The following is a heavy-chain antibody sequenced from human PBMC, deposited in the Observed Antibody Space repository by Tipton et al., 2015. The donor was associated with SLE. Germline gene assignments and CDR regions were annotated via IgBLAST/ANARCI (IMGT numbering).Heavy chain of an antibody. CDR1: GYSFTTYW. CDR3: ARLGPDCSSTSCYFDY. J-gene: IGHJ4*02. D-gene: IGHD2-2*01. V-gene: IGHV5-51*03. CDR2: IYPGDSDT. Sequence: QLVQSGAEVKKSGESLKISCQGSGYSFTTYWIGWVRQMPGKGLEWMGIIYPGDSDTRYSPPFQGQVTFSADKSISTAYLQWSYLKASDTAMYYCARLGPDCSSTSCYFDYWGQGTLVTVSS.